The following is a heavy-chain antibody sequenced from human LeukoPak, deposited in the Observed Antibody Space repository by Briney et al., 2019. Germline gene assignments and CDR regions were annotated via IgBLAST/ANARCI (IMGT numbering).Heavy chain of an antibody. CDR2: IYSGGST. Sequence: PGGSLRLSCAPSGLPVSSPYMSWVPQAPGKGLEWVSVIYSGGSTYYADPVKGRFTISRDNSKNTLYLQRNSLRAEDTAVYYSARAPGHFVVVKEFAYWGEGRLGTVSS. CDR1: GLPVSSPY. CDR3: ARAPGHFVVVKEFAY. V-gene: IGHV3-66*02. D-gene: IGHD2-2*01. J-gene: IGHJ4*02.